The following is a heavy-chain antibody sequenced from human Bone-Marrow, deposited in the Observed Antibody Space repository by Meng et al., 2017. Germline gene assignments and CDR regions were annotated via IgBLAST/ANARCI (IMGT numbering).Heavy chain of an antibody. D-gene: IGHD3-3*01. J-gene: IGHJ5*02. CDR3: ARGTRITIFGVVISLFPWFDP. Sequence: ASVKVSCKASGYTFTGYYMHWVRQAPGQGLEWMGRINPNSGGTNYAQKFQGRVTMTRDTSISTAYMELSRLRSDDTAVYYCARGTRITIFGVVISLFPWFDPWGQGNLVTVAS. CDR1: GYTFTGYY. CDR2: INPNSGGT. V-gene: IGHV1-2*06.